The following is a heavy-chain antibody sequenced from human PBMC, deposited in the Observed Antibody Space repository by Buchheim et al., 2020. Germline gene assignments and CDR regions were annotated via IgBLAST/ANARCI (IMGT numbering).Heavy chain of an antibody. V-gene: IGHV4-4*02. D-gene: IGHD2-15*01. J-gene: IGHJ6*02. Sequence: QVQLQESGPGLVKPSGTLSLTCAVSGGSISSSNWWSWVRQPPGKGLAWIGEIYHSGSTNYNPSLKIRVTISVDKSKNQFSLKLSSVTAADTAVYYCASGEGYCSGGSCYGSSYYYYGMDVWGQGTT. CDR2: IYHSGST. CDR1: GGSISSSNW. CDR3: ASGEGYCSGGSCYGSSYYYYGMDV.